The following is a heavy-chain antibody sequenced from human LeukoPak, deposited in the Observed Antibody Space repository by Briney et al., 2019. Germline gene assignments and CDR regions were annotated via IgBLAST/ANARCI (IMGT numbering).Heavy chain of an antibody. CDR3: ARSASSYQLLYEGENWFDP. D-gene: IGHD2-2*02. Sequence: ASVKVSCKASGYTFTSYAMHWVRQAPGQRLEWMGWNSAYNGNTNYAQKLQGRVTMTTDTSTSTAYMELRSLRSDDTAVYYCARSASSYQLLYEGENWFDPWGQGTLVTVSS. CDR1: GYTFTSYA. V-gene: IGHV1-18*01. CDR2: NSAYNGNT. J-gene: IGHJ5*02.